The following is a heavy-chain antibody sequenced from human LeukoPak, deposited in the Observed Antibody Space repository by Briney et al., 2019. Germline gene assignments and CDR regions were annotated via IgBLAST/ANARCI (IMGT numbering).Heavy chain of an antibody. CDR3: ARHWDYVSPNDY. Sequence: SETLSLTCTVSGGSISSSSYYWGWIRQPPGKGLEWIGSIHYSGSTYYNPSLKSRVTISVDTSKNQFSLKLSSVTAADTAVYYCARHWDYVSPNDYWGQGTLVTVSS. V-gene: IGHV4-39*01. J-gene: IGHJ4*02. D-gene: IGHD4-17*01. CDR1: GGSISSSSYY. CDR2: IHYSGST.